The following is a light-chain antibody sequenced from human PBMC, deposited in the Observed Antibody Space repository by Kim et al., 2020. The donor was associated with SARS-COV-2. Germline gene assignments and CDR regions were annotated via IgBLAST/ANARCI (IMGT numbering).Light chain of an antibody. Sequence: SASVGDRVTITCRASQSISSYLNWYQQKPGKAPKLLIYAASSLQSWVPSRFSGSGSGTDFTLTISSLQPEDFATYYCQQSYSTLYTFGQGTKLDI. CDR2: AAS. CDR3: QQSYSTLYT. V-gene: IGKV1-39*01. CDR1: QSISSY. J-gene: IGKJ2*01.